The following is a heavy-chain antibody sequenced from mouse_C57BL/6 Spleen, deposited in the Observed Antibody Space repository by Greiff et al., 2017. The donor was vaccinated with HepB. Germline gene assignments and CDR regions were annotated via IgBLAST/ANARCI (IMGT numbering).Heavy chain of an antibody. CDR3: ARSPHANWDAMEY. V-gene: IGHV7-3*01. J-gene: IGHJ4*01. D-gene: IGHD4-1*01. CDR1: GFTFTDYY. CDR2: IRNKANGYTT. Sequence: EVMLVESGGGLVQPGGSLSLSCAASGFTFTDYYMSWVRQPPGKALEWLGFIRNKANGYTTEYSASVKGRFTISRDNSQSILYLQMNALRAEDSATYYCARSPHANWDAMEYWGQGTSLTVSS.